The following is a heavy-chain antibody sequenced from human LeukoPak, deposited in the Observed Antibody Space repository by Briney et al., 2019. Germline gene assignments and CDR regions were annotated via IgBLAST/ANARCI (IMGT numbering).Heavy chain of an antibody. V-gene: IGHV5-51*01. CDR1: GYSFTSYW. CDR3: GRWLDDGGIDY. CDR2: IYPGDSDT. J-gene: IGHJ4*02. Sequence: GESLQISCKGSGYSFTSYWTGWVRQMPGKGLEWMGIIYPGDSDTRYSPSFQGQVTISADKSISTAYLQWSSLKASDTAMYYCGRWLDDGGIDYWGQGTLVTVSS. D-gene: IGHD6-19*01.